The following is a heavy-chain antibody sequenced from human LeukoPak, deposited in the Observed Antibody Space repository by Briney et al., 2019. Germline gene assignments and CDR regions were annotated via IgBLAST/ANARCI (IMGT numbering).Heavy chain of an antibody. V-gene: IGHV1-46*01. CDR3: ARSETTTDAFDI. CDR2: INPSGGST. D-gene: IGHD4-17*01. Sequence: ASVKVSCKSSVYTFTIYYMHWVRQAPGQGLEWMGIINPSGGSTSYAQKFQGRVTMTRDTSTSTVYMELSSLRSEDTAVYYCARSETTTDAFDIWGQGTMVTVSS. CDR1: VYTFTIYY. J-gene: IGHJ3*02.